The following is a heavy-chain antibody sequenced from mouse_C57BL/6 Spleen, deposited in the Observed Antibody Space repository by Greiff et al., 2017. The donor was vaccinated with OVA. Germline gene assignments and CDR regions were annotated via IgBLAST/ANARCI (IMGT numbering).Heavy chain of an antibody. D-gene: IGHD1-1*01. CDR3: ARSYTTEGAAD. J-gene: IGHJ2*01. Sequence: VQLQQPGAELVKPGASVKMSCKASGYTFTSYWITWVKQRPGQGLEWIGVIYPGSGSTNYNEKFKSKATLTVDTSTSTAYMQLSSLTSEDAAVYYCARSYTTEGAADWGQGTTVTVSS. CDR1: GYTFTSYW. CDR2: IYPGSGST. V-gene: IGHV1-55*01.